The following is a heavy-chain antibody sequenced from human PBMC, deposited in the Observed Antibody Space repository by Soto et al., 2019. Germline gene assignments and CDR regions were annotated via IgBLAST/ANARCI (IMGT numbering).Heavy chain of an antibody. V-gene: IGHV4-61*01. CDR3: ARGWDAGY. J-gene: IGHJ4*02. CDR1: GGSVGSGRHY. CDR2: IQDSGST. Sequence: QVQLQESGPGLVKPSETLSLTCTVSGGSVGSGRHYWSWIRQPPGKGLEWIGYIQDSGSTNYVSSLKSRVTISADPSRNQFFLKVYSVTAADTAVYYCARGWDAGYWGQGTLVTVSS. D-gene: IGHD6-19*01.